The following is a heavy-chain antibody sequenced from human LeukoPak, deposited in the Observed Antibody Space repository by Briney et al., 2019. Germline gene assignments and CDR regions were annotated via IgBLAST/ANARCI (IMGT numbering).Heavy chain of an antibody. CDR2: IYYSGTT. CDR3: ARLSVLLEGFDP. CDR1: GGSISSYY. D-gene: IGHD3-10*01. V-gene: IGHV4-59*12. Sequence: SETLSLTCTVSGGSISSYYWSWIRQPPGKGLDWIGYIYYSGTTNYNPSLKSRVTISLDTSKKQLSLKLSSVTAADTAVYYCARLSVLLEGFDPWGQGTLVTVSS. J-gene: IGHJ5*02.